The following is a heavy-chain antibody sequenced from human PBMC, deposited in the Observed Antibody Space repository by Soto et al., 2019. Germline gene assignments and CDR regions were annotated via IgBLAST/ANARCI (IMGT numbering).Heavy chain of an antibody. CDR2: ISGSGGVT. CDR3: AKIHSGSSEDAFDV. J-gene: IGHJ3*01. D-gene: IGHD6-19*01. V-gene: IGHV3-23*01. CDR1: GFTFSSYA. Sequence: EVQLLESGGGLVQPGGSQRLSCAASGFTFSSYAMSWVRQGPGTGLEWVTLISGSGGVTDYADSVKGRFTVSRDNSKNTMYLELNSLTAGDTAIYYCAKIHSGSSEDAFDVWCQGTVVTVSS.